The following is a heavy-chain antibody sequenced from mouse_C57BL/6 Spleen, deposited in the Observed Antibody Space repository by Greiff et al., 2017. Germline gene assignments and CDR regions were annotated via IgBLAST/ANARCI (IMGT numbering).Heavy chain of an antibody. Sequence: EVMLVESGGGLVKPGGSLKLSCAASGFTFSSYAMSWVRQTPEKRLEWVAIISDGGSYTYYPDNVKGRFTISRDNAKNNLYLPMSHLKAEDTAMYYCAREGLGRGDYWGQGTTLTVSS. CDR2: ISDGGSYT. J-gene: IGHJ2*01. CDR3: AREGLGRGDY. V-gene: IGHV5-4*03. CDR1: GFTFSSYA. D-gene: IGHD3-3*01.